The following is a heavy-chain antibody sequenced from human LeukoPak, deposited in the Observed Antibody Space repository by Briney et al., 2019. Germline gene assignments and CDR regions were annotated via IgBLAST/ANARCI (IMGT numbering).Heavy chain of an antibody. CDR2: ISGSGGST. CDR1: GFTFSSYA. D-gene: IGHD3-22*01. CDR3: AKGHYYDSSGYYFPFDY. J-gene: IGHJ4*02. Sequence: HTGESLRLSCAASGFTFSSYAMSWVRQAPGKGLEWVSAISGSGGSTYYADSVKGRFTISRDNSKNTLYLQMNSLRAEDTAVYYCAKGHYYDSSGYYFPFDYWGQGTLVTVSS. V-gene: IGHV3-23*01.